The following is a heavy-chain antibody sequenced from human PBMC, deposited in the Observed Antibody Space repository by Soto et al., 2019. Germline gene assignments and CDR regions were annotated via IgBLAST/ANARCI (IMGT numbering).Heavy chain of an antibody. D-gene: IGHD3-3*01. V-gene: IGHV1-18*01. CDR1: GYTFTSYG. CDR2: ISAYNGNT. Sequence: GASVKVSCKASGYTFTSYGISWVRQDPGQGLEWMGWISAYNGNTNYAQKLQGRVTMTTDTSTSTAYMELRSLRSDDTAVYYCARGSLEWSLGYAFDIWGQGTMVTVSS. J-gene: IGHJ3*02. CDR3: ARGSLEWSLGYAFDI.